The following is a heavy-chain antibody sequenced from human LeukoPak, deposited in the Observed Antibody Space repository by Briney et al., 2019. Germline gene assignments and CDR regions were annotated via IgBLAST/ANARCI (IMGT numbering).Heavy chain of an antibody. CDR2: IYYSGST. CDR1: GGSISSYY. V-gene: IGHV4-59*01. Sequence: PSETLSLTCTVSGGSISSYYWSWIRQPPGKGLEWIGYIYYSGSTNYNPSLKSRVTISVDTSKNQFSLKLSSVTAADTAVFYCARLPSMVRGVPTIDYWGQGTLVTVSS. J-gene: IGHJ4*02. CDR3: ARLPSMVRGVPTIDY. D-gene: IGHD3-10*01.